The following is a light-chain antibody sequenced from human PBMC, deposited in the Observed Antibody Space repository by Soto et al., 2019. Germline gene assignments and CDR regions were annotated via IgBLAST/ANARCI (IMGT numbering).Light chain of an antibody. Sequence: QSVLTQPPSASGSPGQSVSISRTGTSSDVGRYNYVSWYQRHPGKAPKLMIYEVTKRPSGVPDRFSGSKSGNTASLTVSGLQAEDEADYFCSSFAGSNNFVFGTGTKVTVL. CDR2: EVT. CDR1: SSDVGRYNY. J-gene: IGLJ1*01. V-gene: IGLV2-8*01. CDR3: SSFAGSNNFV.